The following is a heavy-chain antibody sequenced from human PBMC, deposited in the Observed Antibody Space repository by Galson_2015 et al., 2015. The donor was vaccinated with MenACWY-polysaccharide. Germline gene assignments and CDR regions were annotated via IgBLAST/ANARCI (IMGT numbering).Heavy chain of an antibody. CDR3: ATHPSYCGGDCPNSVDY. V-gene: IGHV3-30*02. Sequence: SLRLSCAASGFTFSSYGMHWVRQAPGKGLEWVAFIRYDGSNKYYADSVKGRFTISRDNSKNTLYLQMNSLRAEDTAVYYCATHPSYCGGDCPNSVDYWGQGTLVTVSS. CDR2: IRYDGSNK. D-gene: IGHD2-21*02. J-gene: IGHJ4*02. CDR1: GFTFSSYG.